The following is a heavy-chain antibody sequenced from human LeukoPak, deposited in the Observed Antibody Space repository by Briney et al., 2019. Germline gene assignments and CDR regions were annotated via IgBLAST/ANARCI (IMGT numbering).Heavy chain of an antibody. D-gene: IGHD4-17*01. V-gene: IGHV4-59*01. CDR2: IYYSGST. J-gene: IGHJ4*02. Sequence: PSETLSLTCTVSGGSISSYYWSWIRQPPGKGLEWIGYIYYSGSTNYNPSLKSRVTISVDTSKNQFSLKLSSVTAADTAVYYCARGYGVRSHYYFDYWGQGTLVTVSS. CDR1: GGSISSYY. CDR3: ARGYGVRSHYYFDY.